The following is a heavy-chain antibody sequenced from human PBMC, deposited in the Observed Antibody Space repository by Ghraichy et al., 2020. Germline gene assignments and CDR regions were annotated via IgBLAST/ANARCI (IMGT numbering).Heavy chain of an antibody. J-gene: IGHJ6*02. V-gene: IGHV4-34*01. CDR1: GGSFSGYY. Sequence: SETLSLTCAVYGGSFSGYYWSWIRQPPGKGLEWIGEINHSGSTNYNPSLKSRVTISVDTSKNQFSLKLSSVTAADTAVYYCARGRPWLSSYYYYGMDVWGQGTTVTVSS. CDR2: INHSGST. CDR3: ARGRPWLSSYYYYGMDV. D-gene: IGHD6-19*01.